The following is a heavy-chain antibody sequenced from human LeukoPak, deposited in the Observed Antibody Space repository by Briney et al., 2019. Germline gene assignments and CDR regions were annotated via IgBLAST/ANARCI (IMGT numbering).Heavy chain of an antibody. CDR3: ARHDYGDDFSACDI. D-gene: IGHD4-17*01. V-gene: IGHV4-30-2*01. Sequence: SQTLSLTCAVSGGSIGSGGYSWSWIRQPPGKGLEWIGYIYHSGSTYYNPSLKSRVTISVDTSKNQFSLKLSSVTAADTAMYYCARHDYGDDFSACDIWGQGTTVTVSS. CDR1: GGSIGSGGYS. CDR2: IYHSGST. J-gene: IGHJ3*02.